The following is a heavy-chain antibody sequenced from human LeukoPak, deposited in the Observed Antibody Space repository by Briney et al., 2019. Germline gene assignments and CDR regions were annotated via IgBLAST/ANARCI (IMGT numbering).Heavy chain of an antibody. CDR2: IYPGDSDT. CDR3: ARQAPLYYGSGSYYTNWFDP. V-gene: IGHV5-51*01. D-gene: IGHD3-10*01. Sequence: GGSLQISCKGSGYRFTSYWIGWVRQLPGKGLEWMGIIYPGDSDTRYSPSFQGQVTISADKSISTAYLQWSSLKASDTAMYYCARQAPLYYGSGSYYTNWFDPWGQGTLVTVSS. J-gene: IGHJ5*02. CDR1: GYRFTSYW.